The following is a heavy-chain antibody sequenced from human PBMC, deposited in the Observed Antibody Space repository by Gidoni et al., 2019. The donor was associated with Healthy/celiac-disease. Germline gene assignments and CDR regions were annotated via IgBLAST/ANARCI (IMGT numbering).Heavy chain of an antibody. Sequence: QLQLQESGPGLVKPSETLSLTCTVSGGSISSSSYYWGWIRQPPGKGLEWIGSIYYSGSTYYNPSLKSRVTISVDTSKNQFSLKLSSVTAADTAVYYCARPGVWGPGNWFDPWGQGTLVTVSS. J-gene: IGHJ5*02. V-gene: IGHV4-39*01. CDR3: ARPGVWGPGNWFDP. D-gene: IGHD3-16*01. CDR2: IYYSGST. CDR1: GGSISSSSYY.